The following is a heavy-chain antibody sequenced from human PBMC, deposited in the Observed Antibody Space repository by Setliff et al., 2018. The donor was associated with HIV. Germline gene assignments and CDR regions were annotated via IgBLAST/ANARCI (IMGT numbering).Heavy chain of an antibody. CDR3: ASGAGYSSGWYLFDY. CDR2: IYHSGST. Sequence: KTSETLSLTCTVSGYSISSGYYWGWIRQPPGKGLEWIGSIYHSGSTYYNPSLKSRVTISVDTSNNQFSLKLSSVIAADTAVYYCASGAGYSSGWYLFDYWGQGTLVTVSS. V-gene: IGHV4-38-2*02. J-gene: IGHJ4*02. D-gene: IGHD6-19*01. CDR1: GYSISSGYY.